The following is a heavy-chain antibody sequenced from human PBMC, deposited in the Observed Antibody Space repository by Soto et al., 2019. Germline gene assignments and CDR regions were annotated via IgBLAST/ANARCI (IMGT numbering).Heavy chain of an antibody. Sequence: QVQLVQSGAEVKKPGASVKVSCKASGYTFTSYDINWVRQATGQGLEWMGWMNPNSGNTGYAQKFLGRVNMTRNTSISTAYMELSSLRSEDTAVYYCARARSAAANLDSDYWGQGTLVTVSS. J-gene: IGHJ4*02. CDR1: GYTFTSYD. CDR2: MNPNSGNT. CDR3: ARARSAAANLDSDY. V-gene: IGHV1-8*01. D-gene: IGHD6-13*01.